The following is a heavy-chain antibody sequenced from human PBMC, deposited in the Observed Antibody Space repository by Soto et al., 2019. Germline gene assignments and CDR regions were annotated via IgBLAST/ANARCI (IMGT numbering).Heavy chain of an antibody. CDR1: GYTFTSYG. CDR3: ARESAVAALDP. V-gene: IGHV1-18*01. J-gene: IGHJ5*02. D-gene: IGHD6-19*01. Sequence: QVQLVQSGAEVKKPGASVKVSCKASGYTFTSYGISWVRQAPGQGLEWMGWISAYNGNTNYAQKLKGRXTXTXYTPTSTAYMELRSLRSDDTAVYYCARESAVAALDPWGQGTLVTVSS. CDR2: ISAYNGNT.